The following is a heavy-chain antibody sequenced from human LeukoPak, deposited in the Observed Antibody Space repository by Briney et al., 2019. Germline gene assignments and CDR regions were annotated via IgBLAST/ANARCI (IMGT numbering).Heavy chain of an antibody. V-gene: IGHV4-59*01. Sequence: SETLSLTCTVSGGSISSYYWSWIRQPPGKGLEWIGYIYYSGSTNYNPSLKSRVTISVDTSKNQFSLKLSSVTAADTAVYYCARAGQQWLVPLGSRRFDPWGQGTLVTVSS. D-gene: IGHD6-19*01. CDR1: GGSISSYY. J-gene: IGHJ5*02. CDR3: ARAGQQWLVPLGSRRFDP. CDR2: IYYSGST.